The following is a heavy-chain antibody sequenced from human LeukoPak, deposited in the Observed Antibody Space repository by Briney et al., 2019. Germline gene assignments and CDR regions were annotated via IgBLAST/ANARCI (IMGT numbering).Heavy chain of an antibody. D-gene: IGHD5-18*01. J-gene: IGHJ4*02. Sequence: GGSLRLSCAASGFTFSNYWMHWVRQAPGKGLVWVSHSNSDGTDTRYADSAKGRFTVSRDNARNTLYLQMNSLRAEDTAVYYCARDRVGYGIDYWGQGTLVTVSS. CDR1: GFTFSNYW. V-gene: IGHV3-74*01. CDR3: ARDRVGYGIDY. CDR2: SNSDGTDT.